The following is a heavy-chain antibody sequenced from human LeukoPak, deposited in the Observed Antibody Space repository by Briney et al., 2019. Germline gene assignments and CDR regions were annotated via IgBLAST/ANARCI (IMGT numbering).Heavy chain of an antibody. J-gene: IGHJ6*03. CDR1: GFTFSSYS. CDR2: ISSSSSYI. V-gene: IGHV3-21*01. CDR3: ARDSDSSGWLDYYMDV. Sequence: GGSLRLSCAASGFTFSSYSMNWVRQAPGKGLEWVSSISSSSSYIYYADSVKGRFTISRDNAKNSLYLQMNSLRAEDTAVYYCARDSDSSGWLDYYMDVWGKGTTVTISS. D-gene: IGHD6-19*01.